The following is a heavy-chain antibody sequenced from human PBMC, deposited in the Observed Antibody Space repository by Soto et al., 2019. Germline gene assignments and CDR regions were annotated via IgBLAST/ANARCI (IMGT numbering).Heavy chain of an antibody. J-gene: IGHJ3*02. CDR1: GGTFSSYA. V-gene: IGHV1-69*01. CDR3: ARGRGRCSGGSCPGAFDI. Sequence: QVQLVQSGAEVKKPGSSVKVSCTASGGTFSSYAISWVRQAPGQGLEWMGGIIPIFGTANYAQKFQGRVTITADESTSTAYMERSSLRAEDTAVYYCARGRGRCSGGSCPGAFDIWGQGTMVTVSS. D-gene: IGHD2-15*01. CDR2: IIPIFGTA.